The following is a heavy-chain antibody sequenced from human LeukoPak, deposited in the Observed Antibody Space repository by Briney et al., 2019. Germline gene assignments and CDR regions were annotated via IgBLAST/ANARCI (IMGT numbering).Heavy chain of an antibody. J-gene: IGHJ2*01. V-gene: IGHV4-59*01. CDR3: ARGPRVLYYDILTGLNWNFDL. Sequence: SETLSLTCTVSGGSISSYYWSWIRQPPGKGLEWIGYIYYSGSTNYNPSLKSRVTISVDTSKNQFSLKLSSVTAADTAVYYCARGPRVLYYDILTGLNWNFDLWGRGTLVTVSS. CDR2: IYYSGST. CDR1: GGSISSYY. D-gene: IGHD3-9*01.